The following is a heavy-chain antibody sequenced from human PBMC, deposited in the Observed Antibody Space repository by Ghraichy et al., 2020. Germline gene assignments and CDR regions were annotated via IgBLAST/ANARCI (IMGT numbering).Heavy chain of an antibody. CDR1: GGSFSGCY. D-gene: IGHD4-23*01. V-gene: IGHV4-34*01. J-gene: IGHJ6*02. Sequence: SETLSLTCALYGGSFSGCYWSWIRQPPGKGLEWIGEINHSGSTNYNPSLRSRVTISVDTSKNQFSLKLSSVTAADTAVYYCARGTSPQSRLRWGLCMDVWGQGTTVTVSS. CDR3: ARGTSPQSRLRWGLCMDV. CDR2: INHSGST.